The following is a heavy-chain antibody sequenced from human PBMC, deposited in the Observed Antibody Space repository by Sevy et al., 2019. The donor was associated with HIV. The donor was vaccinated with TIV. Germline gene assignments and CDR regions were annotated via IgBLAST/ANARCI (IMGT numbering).Heavy chain of an antibody. Sequence: ASVKVSCKASGYTFTGHYLHWVRQAPGQGLEWMGWIDPISGGTKHAQNLKGRVTMARDTSISTAYMELSSLRFDDTAMYYCVRIRFQTGAFDSWGQGTLVTVSS. V-gene: IGHV1-2*02. CDR2: IDPISGGT. CDR1: GYTFTGHY. CDR3: VRIRFQTGAFDS. D-gene: IGHD7-27*01. J-gene: IGHJ4*02.